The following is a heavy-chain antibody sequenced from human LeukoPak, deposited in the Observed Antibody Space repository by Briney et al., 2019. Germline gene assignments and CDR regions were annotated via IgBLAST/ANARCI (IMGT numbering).Heavy chain of an antibody. V-gene: IGHV3-23*01. CDR3: AKAMIVVYYYGMDV. J-gene: IGHJ6*02. Sequence: GGSLRLSCAASGFTFSSYAMSWVRQAPGRGLEWGSAISGSGGSTYYADSVKGRFTISRDNSKNTLYLQMNSLRAEDTAVYYCAKAMIVVYYYGMDVWGQGTTVTVSS. CDR1: GFTFSSYA. D-gene: IGHD3-22*01. CDR2: ISGSGGST.